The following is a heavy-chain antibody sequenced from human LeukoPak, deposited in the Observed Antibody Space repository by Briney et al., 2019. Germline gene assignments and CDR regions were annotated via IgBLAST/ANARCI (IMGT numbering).Heavy chain of an antibody. Sequence: ASVKVSCKASGYTFTCCAISSVRQAPGQGLEWMGWINTNTGNPTYAQGFTGRFVFSLDTSVSTAYLQISSLKAEDTGVYYCARPMSPWAFDIWGQGTMVTVSS. J-gene: IGHJ3*02. CDR1: GYTFTCCA. CDR3: ARPMSPWAFDI. V-gene: IGHV7-4-1*02. CDR2: INTNTGNP.